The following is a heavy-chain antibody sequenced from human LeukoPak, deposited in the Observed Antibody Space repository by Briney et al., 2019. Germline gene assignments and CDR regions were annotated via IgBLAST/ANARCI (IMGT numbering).Heavy chain of an antibody. V-gene: IGHV3-7*01. CDR1: GFTFSHYW. Sequence: PGGSLRLSCAASGFTFSHYWMSWVRQAPGKGLEWVANIKQDGSETYYVDSVKGRFTISRDNAKNSLYLQINNLRAEDTAVYYCARDKPSTSYYGPIMDYWGQGTLVTVSS. CDR2: IKQDGSET. CDR3: ARDKPSTSYYGPIMDY. J-gene: IGHJ4*02. D-gene: IGHD3-10*01.